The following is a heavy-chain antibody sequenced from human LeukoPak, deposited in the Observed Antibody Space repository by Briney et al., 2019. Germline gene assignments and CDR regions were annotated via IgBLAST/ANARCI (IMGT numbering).Heavy chain of an antibody. CDR1: GFTVSSNY. Sequence: GGSLRLSCAASGFTVSSNYMSWVRQAPGKGLEWVSVIYSGGSTYNADSVKGRFTISRDNSKNTLYLQMNSLRAEDTAVYYCARVPYGDYPRRPAYYFDYWGQGTLVTVSS. J-gene: IGHJ4*02. CDR3: ARVPYGDYPRRPAYYFDY. D-gene: IGHD4-17*01. V-gene: IGHV3-53*01. CDR2: IYSGGST.